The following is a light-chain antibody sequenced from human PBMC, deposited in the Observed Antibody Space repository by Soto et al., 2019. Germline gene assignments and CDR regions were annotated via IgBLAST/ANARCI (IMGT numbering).Light chain of an antibody. CDR3: QQYNNWWT. CDR2: GAS. Sequence: EIVLTQSPATLSVSPGVRATLSCRASQSVSNNLAWYQKKRGQAPRLLSYGASTRGTGIPARYSGSGSGPGLTLTDSSQQSEDVGFYYCQQYNNWWTFGQGTRVEIK. J-gene: IGKJ1*01. V-gene: IGKV3-15*01. CDR1: QSVSNN.